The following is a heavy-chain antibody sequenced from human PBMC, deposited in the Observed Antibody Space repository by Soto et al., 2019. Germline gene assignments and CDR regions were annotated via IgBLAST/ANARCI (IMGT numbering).Heavy chain of an antibody. J-gene: IGHJ5*02. Sequence: SVKVSCKASGGTFSSYAISWVRQAPGQGLEWMGGIIPIFGTANYAQKFQGRVTITADESTSTAYMELSSLRSEDTAVYYCARGWAYCGGDCYFWFDNWGRGTLVTVSS. D-gene: IGHD2-21*02. V-gene: IGHV1-69*13. CDR1: GGTFSSYA. CDR3: ARGWAYCGGDCYFWFDN. CDR2: IIPIFGTA.